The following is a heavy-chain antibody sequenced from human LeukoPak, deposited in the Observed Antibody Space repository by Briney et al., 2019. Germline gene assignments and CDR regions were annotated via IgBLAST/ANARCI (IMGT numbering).Heavy chain of an antibody. V-gene: IGHV3-15*01. CDR3: TRRSTI. CDR2: IKAKIHGETI. J-gene: IGHJ4*02. CDR1: GITLSDFW. D-gene: IGHD5-24*01. Sequence: GGSLRLSCAASGITLSDFWFSWVRQAPGKGLEWVARIKAKIHGETIDYAAPVRGRFIISRDDSRNTVYLQMNSLKFEDTAMYYCTRRSTIWGRATRVTVSS.